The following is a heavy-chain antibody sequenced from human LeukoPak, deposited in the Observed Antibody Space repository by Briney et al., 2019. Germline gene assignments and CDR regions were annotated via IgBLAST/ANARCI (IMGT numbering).Heavy chain of an antibody. CDR1: GFTFTDHY. CDR3: LREGVGPLSKDFDY. CDR2: IGPHSTFT. J-gene: IGHJ4*02. V-gene: IGHV1-2*02. D-gene: IGHD2-8*01. Sequence: GASVKDSCKSSGFTFTDHYIHWVRQGPGQGLEWMGYIGPHSTFTSSPQEFQGRVTMTRDASMSTAYMELTRLTSDDTAVYYCLREGVGPLSKDFDYWGQGTLVTVSS.